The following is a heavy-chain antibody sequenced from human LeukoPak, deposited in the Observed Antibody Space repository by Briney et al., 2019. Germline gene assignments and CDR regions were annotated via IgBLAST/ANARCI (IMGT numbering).Heavy chain of an antibody. J-gene: IGHJ4*02. V-gene: IGHV4-39*07. Sequence: SETLSLTCTVSGGSISSSSYYWGWIRQPPGKGLEWIGSIYYSGSTYYNPSLKSRATISVDTSKNQFSLKLSSVTAADTAVYYCAREDTAMVPFDYWGQGTLVTVSS. CDR2: IYYSGST. CDR1: GGSISSSSYY. D-gene: IGHD5-18*01. CDR3: AREDTAMVPFDY.